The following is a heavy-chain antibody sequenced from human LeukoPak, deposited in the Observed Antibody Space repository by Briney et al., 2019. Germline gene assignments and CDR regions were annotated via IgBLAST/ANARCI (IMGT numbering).Heavy chain of an antibody. J-gene: IGHJ6*03. CDR3: ARERGYSSSWTDYYYYMDV. D-gene: IGHD6-13*01. CDR2: IYYSGST. Sequence: PSETLSHTCIVSGGSLTSYYRSSVRQPPGKGLEWIGYIYYSGSTNYNPSLKSRVTISVDTSKNQFSLKLSSVTAADTAVYYCARERGYSSSWTDYYYYMDVWGKGTTVTVSS. V-gene: IGHV4-59*12. CDR1: GGSLTSYY.